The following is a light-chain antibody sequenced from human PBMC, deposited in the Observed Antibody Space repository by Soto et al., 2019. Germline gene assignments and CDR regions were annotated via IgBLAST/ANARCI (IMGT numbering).Light chain of an antibody. CDR3: LQVNSYPWT. Sequence: DIQMTQSPSAMSASVGDRVTITCRASQGITNNLAWFQQRPGKVPRRLIYFASTLQSGVPSRFSGSGSGTEFTLTISRLEPEDFATYYCLQVNSYPWTFGQGTNVEI. CDR1: QGITNN. V-gene: IGKV1-17*03. CDR2: FAS. J-gene: IGKJ1*01.